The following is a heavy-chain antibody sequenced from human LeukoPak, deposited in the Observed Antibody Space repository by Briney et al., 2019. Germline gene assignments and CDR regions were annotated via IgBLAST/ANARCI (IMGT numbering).Heavy chain of an antibody. V-gene: IGHV4-39*07. CDR3: ARDGSDNWGLFDN. CDR2: HYHTGRI. Sequence: SSETLSLTCSVSGGSISGTSYCWGWIRQPPGKGPEWIGSHYHTGRIYHNPSLNSRVTISVDTSKNQFSLKLSSMTDADTAVYYCARDGSDNWGLFDNWGRGTLVTVSS. CDR1: GGSISGTSYC. D-gene: IGHD1-1*01. J-gene: IGHJ4*02.